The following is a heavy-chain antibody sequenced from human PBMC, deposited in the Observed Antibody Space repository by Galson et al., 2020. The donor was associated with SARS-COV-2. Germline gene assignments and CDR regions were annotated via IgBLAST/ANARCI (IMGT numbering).Heavy chain of an antibody. Sequence: SETLSLTCTVSGGSVSSYYWSWIRQPPGKGLEWIGYIYYSGSTNYNPSLKSRVTISVDTSKNQFSLKLSSVTAADTAVYYCARDIVDYYDGDWYYGMDVCGQGTTVTVSS. CDR2: IYYSGST. V-gene: IGHV4-59*02. CDR3: ARDIVDYYDGDWYYGMDV. D-gene: IGHD3-22*01. J-gene: IGHJ6*02. CDR1: GGSVSSYY.